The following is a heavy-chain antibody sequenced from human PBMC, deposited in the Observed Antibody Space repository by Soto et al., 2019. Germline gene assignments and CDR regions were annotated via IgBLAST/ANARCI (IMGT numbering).Heavy chain of an antibody. Sequence: QVQLQASGPGLVKPSETLSLTCTVSGGSISNFYWSWIRQPAGKGLEWIGRIYSGGRNNYNPSLKTRVTMSVDTSTPQSSRRLSSVTAADTAMYYCARRSSGWDYWGQGTLVTVSS. CDR3: ARRSSGWDY. CDR2: IYSGGRN. CDR1: GGSISNFY. V-gene: IGHV4-4*07. J-gene: IGHJ4*02. D-gene: IGHD6-25*01.